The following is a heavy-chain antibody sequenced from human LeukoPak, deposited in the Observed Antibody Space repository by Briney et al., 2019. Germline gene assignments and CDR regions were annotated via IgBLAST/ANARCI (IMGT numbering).Heavy chain of an antibody. Sequence: GRSLRLSCAASGFTFSSYGMHWVRQAPGKGLEWVAVISYDGSNKDYADSVKGRLTISRDNSKNTLYLQMNSLRAEDTAVYYCAKDYCGGDCSTFDYWGQGTLVTVSS. CDR2: ISYDGSNK. V-gene: IGHV3-30*18. CDR1: GFTFSSYG. J-gene: IGHJ4*02. D-gene: IGHD2-21*02. CDR3: AKDYCGGDCSTFDY.